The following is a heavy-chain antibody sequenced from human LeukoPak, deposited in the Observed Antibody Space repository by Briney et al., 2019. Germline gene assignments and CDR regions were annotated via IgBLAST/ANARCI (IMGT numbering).Heavy chain of an antibody. CDR2: INHSGST. CDR3: ANLIGTAEMFDY. J-gene: IGHJ4*02. V-gene: IGHV4-34*01. CDR1: GGSFSGYY. Sequence: SETLSLTCAVYGGSFSGYYWSWIRQPPGKGLEWIGEINHSGSTNYNPSLKSRDTISVDTSKNQFSLKLSSVTAADTAVYYCANLIGTAEMFDYWGQGTLVTVSS. D-gene: IGHD2-8*02.